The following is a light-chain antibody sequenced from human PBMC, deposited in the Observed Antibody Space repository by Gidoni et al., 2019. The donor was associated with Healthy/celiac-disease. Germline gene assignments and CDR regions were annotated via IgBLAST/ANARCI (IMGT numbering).Light chain of an antibody. Sequence: DIVMTQSPDSLAVSLGERATINCKSSQSVLYSSNNKNYLAWYQQKPGQPPKLLIYWASTRESGVPDRFSGSGSGTDFTLTISSLQAEDVAVYYCQQYYSTPWTFXPXTKVEIK. CDR3: QQYYSTPWT. J-gene: IGKJ1*01. CDR1: QSVLYSSNNKNY. CDR2: WAS. V-gene: IGKV4-1*01.